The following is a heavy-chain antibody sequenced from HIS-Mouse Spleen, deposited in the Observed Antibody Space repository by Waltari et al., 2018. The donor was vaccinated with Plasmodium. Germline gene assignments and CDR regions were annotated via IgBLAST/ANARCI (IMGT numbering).Heavy chain of an antibody. CDR3: ATSGLTGGTYYFDY. CDR2: ISYDGSNK. V-gene: IGHV3-30*03. J-gene: IGHJ4*02. CDR1: GFTFSSYV. D-gene: IGHD7-27*01. Sequence: QVQLVESGGGVVQPGRSLRLSCAASGFTFSSYVMHWVRQAPGKGLEGVAVISYDGSNKYYADSVKGRFTISRDNSKNTLYLQMNSLRAEDTAVYYCATSGLTGGTYYFDYWGQGTLVTVSS.